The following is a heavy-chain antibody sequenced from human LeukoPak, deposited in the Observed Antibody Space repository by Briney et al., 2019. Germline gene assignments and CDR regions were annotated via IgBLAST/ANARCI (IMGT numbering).Heavy chain of an antibody. D-gene: IGHD1-7*01. Sequence: ASVKVSCKASGYTFTSYGISWVRQAPGQGLEWMGWISAYNGTTNYAQKFQGRVTMTIDTSTTTAYMELRGLAFDDTAVYYCARGGSNWNYQYYFDYWGQGTLVTVSS. CDR1: GYTFTSYG. CDR2: ISAYNGTT. J-gene: IGHJ4*02. CDR3: ARGGSNWNYQYYFDY. V-gene: IGHV1-18*01.